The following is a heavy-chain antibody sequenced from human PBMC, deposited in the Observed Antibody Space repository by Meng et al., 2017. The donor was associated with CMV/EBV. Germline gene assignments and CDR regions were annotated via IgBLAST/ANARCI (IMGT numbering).Heavy chain of an antibody. J-gene: IGHJ6*02. CDR2: IYSGGSST. CDR1: GFTLSSYA. CDR3: AKGIGMDV. V-gene: IGHV3-23*03. Sequence: GGSLRLSCAASGFTLSSYAMSWVRQAPGKGLVWVSVIYSGGSSTYYADSVKGRFTISRDNSKNTLYLQMNSLRAEDTAVYYCAKGIGMDVWGQGTTVTVSS.